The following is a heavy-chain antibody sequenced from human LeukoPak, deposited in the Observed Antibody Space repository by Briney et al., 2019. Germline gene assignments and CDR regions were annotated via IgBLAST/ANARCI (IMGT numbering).Heavy chain of an antibody. CDR3: ASPIYRY. CDR1: GGSISSGSYY. D-gene: IGHD3-16*02. J-gene: IGHJ4*02. Sequence: PSQTLSLTCTVSGGSISSGSYYWSWIRQPAGKGLEWIGRIYTSGSTNYNPSLKSRVTISVDTSKNQFSLKLSSVTAADTAVYYCASPIYRYWGQGTLVAVSS. V-gene: IGHV4-61*02. CDR2: IYTSGST.